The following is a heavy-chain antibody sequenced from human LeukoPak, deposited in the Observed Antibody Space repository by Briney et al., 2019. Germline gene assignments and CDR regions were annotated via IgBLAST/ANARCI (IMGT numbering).Heavy chain of an antibody. V-gene: IGHV3-48*02. D-gene: IGHD3-16*01. J-gene: IGHJ3*01. Sequence: GGSLRLSCTASGFTFSGYSMQWVRQAPGKGLEWVSYISATTTSYDADSVKGRFSISRDNAKNSLYLQMNNLRDEDTAVYYCVRDKYGGLWGQGTMVTVPS. CDR2: ISATTTS. CDR3: VRDKYGGL. CDR1: GFTFSGYS.